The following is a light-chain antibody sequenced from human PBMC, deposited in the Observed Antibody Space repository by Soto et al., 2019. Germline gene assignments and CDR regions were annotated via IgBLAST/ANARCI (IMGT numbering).Light chain of an antibody. CDR3: QKHDGVPQ. CDR1: QSITNW. V-gene: IGKV1-33*01. J-gene: IGKJ3*01. Sequence: DIQMTQSPSTLSASVGDSVTITCRASQSITNWLAWYQQKPGKAPKLLIYDASHLETGVPSRISGSGSGTYFTLTISNLQPEDIATYYCQKHDGVPQFGPGTKVDF. CDR2: DAS.